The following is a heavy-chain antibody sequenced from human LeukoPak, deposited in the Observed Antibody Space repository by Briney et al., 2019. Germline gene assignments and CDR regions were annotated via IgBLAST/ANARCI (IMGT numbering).Heavy chain of an antibody. V-gene: IGHV4-34*01. J-gene: IGHJ4*02. Sequence: GSLRLSCAASGFTFSSYWMSWVRQPPGKGLEWIGEINHSGSTNYNPSLKSRVTISVDTSKNQFSLKLSSVTAADTAVYYCARGDPGLYFDYWGQGTLVTVSS. CDR3: ARGDPGLYFDY. CDR2: INHSGST. CDR1: GFTFSSYW. D-gene: IGHD1-14*01.